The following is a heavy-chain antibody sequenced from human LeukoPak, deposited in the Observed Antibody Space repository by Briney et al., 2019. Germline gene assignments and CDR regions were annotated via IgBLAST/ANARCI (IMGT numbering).Heavy chain of an antibody. CDR3: ARGILPYYDP. Sequence: SETLSLTCAVSGGSISSYYWSWIRQPPGKGLEWIGYIYYSGSTNYNPSPKSRVTISVDTSKNQFSLKLSSVTAADTAVYYCARGILPYYDPWGQGTLVTVSS. J-gene: IGHJ5*02. CDR2: IYYSGST. CDR1: GGSISSYY. V-gene: IGHV4-59*01. D-gene: IGHD3-10*01.